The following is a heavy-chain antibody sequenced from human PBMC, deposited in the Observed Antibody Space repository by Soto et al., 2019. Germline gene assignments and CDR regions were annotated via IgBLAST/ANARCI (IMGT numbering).Heavy chain of an antibody. D-gene: IGHD1-1*01. Sequence: QLQLQESGPGLVKPSETLSLTCTVSGGSISSTTYYWGWIRQPPGKGLEWIGSIYRSGSTYYNPSLKSRVPISVATSNDRFPLRLSSVPAADPAVYYCARPTEPGTSDAFDIWGQGTKVP. V-gene: IGHV4-39*01. CDR2: IYRSGST. CDR3: ARPTEPGTSDAFDI. CDR1: GGSISSTTYY. J-gene: IGHJ3*02.